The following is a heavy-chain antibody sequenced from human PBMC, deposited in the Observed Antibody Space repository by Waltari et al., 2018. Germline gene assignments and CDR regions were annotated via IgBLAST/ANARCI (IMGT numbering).Heavy chain of an antibody. CDR1: GGSISSYY. J-gene: IGHJ3*02. D-gene: IGHD4-17*01. CDR2: IYTSGST. CDR3: ARDVHDTVTTANAFDI. Sequence: QVQLQESGPGLVKPSETLSLTCTVSGGSISSYYWSWIRQPAGKGLEWIGRIYTSGSTNYNPSLKSRVPMSVDTSKNQFSLKLSSVTAADTAVYYCARDVHDTVTTANAFDIWGQGTMVTVSS. V-gene: IGHV4-4*07.